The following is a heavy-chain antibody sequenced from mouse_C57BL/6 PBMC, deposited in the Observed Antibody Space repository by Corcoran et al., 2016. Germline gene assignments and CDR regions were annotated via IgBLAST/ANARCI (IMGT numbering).Heavy chain of an antibody. CDR2: IYPGSGNT. J-gene: IGHJ4*01. CDR1: GYSFTSYY. Sequence: QVQLQQSGPELVKPGASVKISCKASGYSFTSYYIHWVKQRPGQGLEWIGWIYPGSGNTKYNEKFKGKATLTADTSSSTAYMQLSSLTSEDSAVYYCATGEGYAMDYWGQGTSVTVSS. CDR3: ATGEGYAMDY. V-gene: IGHV1-66*01.